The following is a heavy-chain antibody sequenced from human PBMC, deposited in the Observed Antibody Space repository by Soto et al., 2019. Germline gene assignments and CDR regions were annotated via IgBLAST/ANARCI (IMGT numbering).Heavy chain of an antibody. Sequence: GSLRLSCAASGFTFSSYSMNWFSQAPGKGLEWVSSISSSRRYIYYADSVKGRFTNSRDNAKNSLYLQMNSLRAEDTAVYYCARDYDFWSGYSYFDYWGQGT. CDR3: ARDYDFWSGYSYFDY. V-gene: IGHV3-21*01. J-gene: IGHJ4*02. D-gene: IGHD3-3*01. CDR1: GFTFSSYS. CDR2: ISSSRRYI.